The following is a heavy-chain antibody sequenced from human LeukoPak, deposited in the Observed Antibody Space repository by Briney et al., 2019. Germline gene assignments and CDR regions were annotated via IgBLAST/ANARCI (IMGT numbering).Heavy chain of an antibody. CDR2: IWYDGSNK. J-gene: IGHJ4*02. CDR1: GFTFSSYG. Sequence: GGSLRLSCAASGFTFSSYGMHWVRQAPGKGLEWVAVIWYDGSNKYYADPVKGRFTITRDNSKNTLYLQMNSLRAEDTAVYYCAKDQTPYCSSTSCSSFDYWGQGTLVTVSS. D-gene: IGHD2-2*01. V-gene: IGHV3-33*06. CDR3: AKDQTPYCSSTSCSSFDY.